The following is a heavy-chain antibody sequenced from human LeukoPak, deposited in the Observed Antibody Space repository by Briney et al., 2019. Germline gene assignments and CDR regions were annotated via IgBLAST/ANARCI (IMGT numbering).Heavy chain of an antibody. CDR1: GGSFSGYY. CDR3: ARGIRWLQFRWFDP. CDR2: INHSGST. D-gene: IGHD5-24*01. V-gene: IGHV4-34*01. J-gene: IGHJ5*02. Sequence: PSETLSLTCAVYGGSFSGYYWSWIRQPPGKGLEWIGEINHSGSTNYNPSLKSRVTISIDTSKNQFSLKLSSVTAADTAVYYCARGIRWLQFRWFDPWGQGTLVTVSS.